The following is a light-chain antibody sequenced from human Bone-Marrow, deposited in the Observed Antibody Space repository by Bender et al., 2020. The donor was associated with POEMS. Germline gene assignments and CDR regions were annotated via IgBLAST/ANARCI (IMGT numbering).Light chain of an antibody. CDR1: SSDVGGYNY. J-gene: IGLJ2*01. CDR2: DVS. Sequence: QSALTQPASVSGSLGQSITISCTGTSSDVGGYNYVSWYQQHPGKAPKLMIYDVSNRPSGVSDRFSGSKSGNTASLTISGLQPEDEADYYCCSYGHTSTYVVFGGGTKLTVL. V-gene: IGLV2-14*03. CDR3: CSYGHTSTYVV.